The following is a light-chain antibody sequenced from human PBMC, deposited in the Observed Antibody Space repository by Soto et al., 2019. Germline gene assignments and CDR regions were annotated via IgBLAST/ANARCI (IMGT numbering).Light chain of an antibody. Sequence: QSALTQPPSASGTPGQRVTVSCSGSSSNIASNTVNWYQQLPGTAPKLLIYSNDQRPSGVPDRFSASKSGTSASLAISGLQSEDEADYDCASWDDSLNGHVFGTGTKVTVL. V-gene: IGLV1-44*01. J-gene: IGLJ1*01. CDR2: SND. CDR3: ASWDDSLNGHV. CDR1: SSNIASNT.